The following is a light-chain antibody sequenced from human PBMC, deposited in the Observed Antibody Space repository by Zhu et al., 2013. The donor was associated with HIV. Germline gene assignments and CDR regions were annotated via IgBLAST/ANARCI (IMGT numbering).Light chain of an antibody. CDR3: QQRSNWLGT. Sequence: EIVMTQSPATLSVSPGERATLSCRASQSISNNLAWYQQKPGQAPRLLVYDASIRASGIPARFSGSGSGTEFTLTFSNLLSEDFAVYYCQQRSNWLGTFGQGTKVEIK. V-gene: IGKV3D-15*03. CDR2: DAS. CDR1: QSISNN. J-gene: IGKJ1*01.